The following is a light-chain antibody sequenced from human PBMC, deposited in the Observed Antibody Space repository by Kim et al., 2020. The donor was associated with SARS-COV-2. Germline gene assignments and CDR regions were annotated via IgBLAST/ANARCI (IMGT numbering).Light chain of an antibody. CDR3: QSYDDNIWV. J-gene: IGLJ3*02. CDR2: EDH. CDR1: SGSIVSDF. Sequence: GKTVNISSTRSSGSIVSDFVQWFQQRPGSSPTTVIYEDHKRPSGVPDRFSGSVDSSSNSASLTISGLRAEDEADYYCQSYDDNIWVFGGGTQLTVL. V-gene: IGLV6-57*01.